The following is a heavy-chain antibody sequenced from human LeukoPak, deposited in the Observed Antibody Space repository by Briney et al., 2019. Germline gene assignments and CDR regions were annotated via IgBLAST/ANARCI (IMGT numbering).Heavy chain of an antibody. J-gene: IGHJ3*02. V-gene: IGHV4-59*01. Sequence: SEALSLTCTVSGGSISSYYWSWIRQPPGKGLEWIGYIYYSGSTNYNPSLKSRVTISVDTSKNQFSLKLSSVTAADTAVYYCARAQRITMIVRGAFDIWGQGTMVTVSS. D-gene: IGHD3-22*01. CDR3: ARAQRITMIVRGAFDI. CDR2: IYYSGST. CDR1: GGSISSYY.